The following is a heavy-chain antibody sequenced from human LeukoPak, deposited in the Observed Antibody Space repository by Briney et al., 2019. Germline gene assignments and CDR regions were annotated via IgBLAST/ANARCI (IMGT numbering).Heavy chain of an antibody. Sequence: PSETLSLTCTFSGGSMRSYYWGWIRQPAGKGLELIGYISYSGSANYNPSLESRVTISGATSRNQLCMKLSSVPAADTAVYYCARWAGGGNRGFDYCGQGTLVTVSA. CDR2: ISYSGSA. J-gene: IGHJ4*02. CDR1: GGSMRSYY. CDR3: ARWAGGGNRGFDY. V-gene: IGHV4-59*01. D-gene: IGHD3-16*01.